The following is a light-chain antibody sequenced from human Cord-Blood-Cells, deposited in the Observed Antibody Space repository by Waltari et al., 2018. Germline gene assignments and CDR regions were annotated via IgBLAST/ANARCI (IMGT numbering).Light chain of an antibody. CDR2: DVS. Sequence: QSALTQPASVSGSPGQSITISCTGTSSDVGGYNYVSWYQQNPGKAPKRMVYDVSKRPSGVSNRFSGAKSGNTASLTISGLQAEDEADYYCSSYPSSSTWVFGGGTKLTVL. CDR3: SSYPSSSTWV. V-gene: IGLV2-14*01. J-gene: IGLJ3*02. CDR1: SSDVGGYNY.